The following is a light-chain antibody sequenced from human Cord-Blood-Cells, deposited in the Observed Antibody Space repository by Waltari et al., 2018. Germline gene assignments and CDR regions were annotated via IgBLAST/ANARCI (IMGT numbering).Light chain of an antibody. CDR3: QQYDNLPPKLT. Sequence: DIQMTQSPSSLSASVGDRVTITCQASQDISNYLNWYQQKPGKAPKLLIYDASNLETGVPSRFSGSGSETDFTFTISSLQPEDIATYYCQQYDNLPPKLTFGGGTKVEIK. CDR1: QDISNY. J-gene: IGKJ4*01. V-gene: IGKV1-33*01. CDR2: DAS.